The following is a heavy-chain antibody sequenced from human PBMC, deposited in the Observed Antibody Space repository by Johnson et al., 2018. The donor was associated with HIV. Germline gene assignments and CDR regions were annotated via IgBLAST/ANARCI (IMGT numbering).Heavy chain of an antibody. V-gene: IGHV3-30*18. CDR3: AKGQYSSSPCAFDI. J-gene: IGHJ3*02. CDR2: ISYDGSNK. CDR1: GLTFSSYG. Sequence: QEKLVESGGGVVQPGQSLRLSCAASGLTFSSYGMHWVRQAPGKGLEWVALISYDGSNKYYADSVTSRFTISRDNSKNTLYLQMGSLRAEDMAVYYCAKGQYSSSPCAFDIWGQGSMVTVSS. D-gene: IGHD6-6*01.